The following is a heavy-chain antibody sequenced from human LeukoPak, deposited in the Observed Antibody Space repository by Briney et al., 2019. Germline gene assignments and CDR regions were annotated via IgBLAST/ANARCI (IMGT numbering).Heavy chain of an antibody. CDR1: GFTFSSYG. CDR2: IWYDGSNK. V-gene: IGHV3-33*01. J-gene: IGHJ4*02. Sequence: GGSLRLSCAASGFTFSSYGMHWVRQAPGKGLESVAVIWYDGSNKYYADSVKGRFTISRDNSKNTLYLQMNSLRAEDTAVYYCARDSLWFGEFLDYWGQGTLVTVSS. CDR3: ARDSLWFGEFLDY. D-gene: IGHD3-10*01.